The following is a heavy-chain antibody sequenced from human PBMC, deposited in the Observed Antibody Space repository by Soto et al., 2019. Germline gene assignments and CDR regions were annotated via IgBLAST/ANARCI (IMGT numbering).Heavy chain of an antibody. V-gene: IGHV2-5*02. Sequence: QITLKESGPTLVRPTQTLTLTCTFSGFSLTSSAVGVGWIRQPPGKAPEWLALLYWDDDNQYSPSLRNRLTLTKDTYKNQVVLTMTNMAPVDTATYYCAHGSGWLFDYWGQGTLVTVSS. CDR1: GFSLTSSAVG. CDR2: LYWDDDN. CDR3: AHGSGWLFDY. D-gene: IGHD6-19*01. J-gene: IGHJ4*02.